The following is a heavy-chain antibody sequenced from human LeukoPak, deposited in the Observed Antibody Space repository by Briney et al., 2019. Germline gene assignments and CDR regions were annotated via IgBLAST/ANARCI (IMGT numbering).Heavy chain of an antibody. CDR2: ISSSSSYI. D-gene: IGHD3-10*01. V-gene: IGHV3-21*01. Sequence: PGGSLRLSCAASGFTFSSYSMKWVRQAPGKGLEWVSFISSSSSYIYYADSVKGRFTISRDNAKNSLYLQMNSLRAEDTAVYYCARGLTIYHWFDPWGQGTLVTVSS. CDR1: GFTFSSYS. CDR3: ARGLTIYHWFDP. J-gene: IGHJ5*02.